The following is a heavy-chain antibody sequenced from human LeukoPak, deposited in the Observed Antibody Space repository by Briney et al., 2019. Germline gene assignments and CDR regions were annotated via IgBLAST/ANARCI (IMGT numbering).Heavy chain of an antibody. Sequence: SETLYLTCTVSGGSISSYYWSWIRQPPGKGLEWIGYIYYSGSTNYNPSLKSRVTISVDTSKNQFSLKLSSVTAADTAVYYCARVEVRPMVRGVIDYWGQGTLVTVSS. CDR3: ARVEVRPMVRGVIDY. J-gene: IGHJ4*02. CDR1: GGSISSYY. CDR2: IYYSGST. D-gene: IGHD3-10*01. V-gene: IGHV4-59*01.